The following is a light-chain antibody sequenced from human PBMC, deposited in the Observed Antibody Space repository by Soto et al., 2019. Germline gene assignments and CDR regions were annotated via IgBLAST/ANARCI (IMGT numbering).Light chain of an antibody. CDR1: QSISVY. V-gene: IGKV3-11*01. CDR2: DAS. Sequence: EIVLTQSPATLSLSPGERASLSCRASQSISVYLAWYQQKPGQAPRLLIYDASNRATGIPARFSGSGSGTDFTLTISSLEPEDSALYYCHQRTKWPLTFGRGTKVEIK. J-gene: IGKJ4*01. CDR3: HQRTKWPLT.